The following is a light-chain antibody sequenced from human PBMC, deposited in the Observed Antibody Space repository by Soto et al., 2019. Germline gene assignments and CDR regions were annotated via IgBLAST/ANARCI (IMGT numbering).Light chain of an antibody. V-gene: IGLV2-8*01. CDR3: SSYSGTNSNVI. J-gene: IGLJ2*01. CDR2: EVT. CDR1: YSDIGDYNY. Sequence: QSVLTQPPSASGSPGQSVTISCAGTYSDIGDYNYVSWYQQHPDKVPKLIIYEVTKRPSGVPDRFSGSKSGYTASLTVSDLQPADEAVYYCSSYSGTNSNVIFGGGTKLTGL.